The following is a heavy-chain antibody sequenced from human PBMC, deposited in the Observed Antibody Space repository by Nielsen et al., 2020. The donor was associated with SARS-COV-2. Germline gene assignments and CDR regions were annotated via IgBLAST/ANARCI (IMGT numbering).Heavy chain of an antibody. J-gene: IGHJ6*02. CDR1: GFTFSDYY. Sequence: GESLKISCAASGFTFSDYYMSWIRQASGKGLELVSYISSSGSTIYYADSVKGRFTISKKNAKNPLYLQMNSLRAEDTAGYYCARDFIWTTVTSYYYYGMDVWGQGTTVTVSS. V-gene: IGHV3-11*01. CDR3: ARDFIWTTVTSYYYYGMDV. CDR2: ISSSGSTI. D-gene: IGHD4-17*01.